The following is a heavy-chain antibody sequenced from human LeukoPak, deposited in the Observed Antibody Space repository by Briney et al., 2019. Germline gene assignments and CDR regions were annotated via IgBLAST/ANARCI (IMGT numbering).Heavy chain of an antibody. J-gene: IGHJ4*02. CDR2: IRGDGNDV. Sequence: AGGSLRLSCVASGFTFRDYWMHWVRQAPGKGLVWVSRIRGDGNDVSYADSVEGRFTISRDNAKNMLYLQMSSLRVEDTALYYCARGVEKATINELNYWGQGILVTVSS. CDR3: ARGVEKATINELNY. D-gene: IGHD5-24*01. CDR1: GFTFRDYW. V-gene: IGHV3-74*01.